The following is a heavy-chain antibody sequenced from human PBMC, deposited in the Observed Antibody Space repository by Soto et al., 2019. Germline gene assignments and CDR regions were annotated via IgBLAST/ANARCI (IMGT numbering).Heavy chain of an antibody. J-gene: IGHJ4*02. Sequence: QLQLQESGSGLVKPSQTLCLTCAVSGDSVSSGTDSWSWIRQPPGKGLEWIGYIFHSGNTNYNPSLRCRVTMSLDRSKNQISLNLTSVAAADTAVYYCSRGYGSGSYWFDYWGQGTLVTVSS. CDR1: GDSVSSGTDS. CDR3: SRGYGSGSYWFDY. V-gene: IGHV4-30-2*01. CDR2: IFHSGNT. D-gene: IGHD3-10*01.